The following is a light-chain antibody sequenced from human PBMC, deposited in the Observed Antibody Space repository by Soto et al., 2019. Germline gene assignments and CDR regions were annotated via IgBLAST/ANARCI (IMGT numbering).Light chain of an antibody. CDR1: QSISSSY. Sequence: EIVLTQSPGTLSLSPGERVTLSCRARQSISSSYLAWYQQKPGQAPRLLIYGVSSRATGIPDRFSGSGSGTDFTLTISRLEPEDFAVYYCHQYGSTPRTFGQGTKVEIK. J-gene: IGKJ1*01. CDR3: HQYGSTPRT. V-gene: IGKV3-20*01. CDR2: GVS.